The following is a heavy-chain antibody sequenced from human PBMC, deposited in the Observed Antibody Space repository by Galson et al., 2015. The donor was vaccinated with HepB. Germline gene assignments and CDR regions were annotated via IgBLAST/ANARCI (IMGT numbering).Heavy chain of an antibody. J-gene: IGHJ6*02. CDR1: GFTFSSYS. CDR2: ISSSSSTI. D-gene: IGHD1-26*01. Sequence: SLRLSCAASGFTFSSYSMNWVRQAPGKGLEWVSYISSSSSTIYYADSVKGRFTISRDNAKNSLYLQMNSLRAEDTAVYYCARYSGSYYFPYYYYGMDVWGQGTTVTVSS. V-gene: IGHV3-48*04. CDR3: ARYSGSYYFPYYYYGMDV.